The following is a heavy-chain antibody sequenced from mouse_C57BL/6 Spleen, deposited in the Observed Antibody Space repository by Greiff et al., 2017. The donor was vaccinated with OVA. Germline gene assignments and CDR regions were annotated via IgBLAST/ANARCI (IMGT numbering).Heavy chain of an antibody. J-gene: IGHJ1*03. CDR2: IDPANGNT. CDR1: GFNIKNTY. V-gene: IGHV14-3*01. D-gene: IGHD2-5*01. Sequence: VQLKESVAELVRPGASVKLSCTASGFNIKNTYMHWVKQRPEQGLEWIGRIDPANGNTKYAPKFQGKATITADTSSNTAYLQLSSLTSEDTAIYYCALYSNYVNWYFDVWGTGTTVTVSS. CDR3: ALYSNYVNWYFDV.